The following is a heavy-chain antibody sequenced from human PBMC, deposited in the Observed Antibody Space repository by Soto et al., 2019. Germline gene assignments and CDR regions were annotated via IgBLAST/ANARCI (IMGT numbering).Heavy chain of an antibody. J-gene: IGHJ5*02. Sequence: SVKVSWRASGFTFTSSAVQWVRQARGQRLEWIGWIVVGSGNTNYAQKFQERVTITRDMSTSTAYMELSSLRSEDTAVYYCAAGLAGTLEDWFDPWGQGTLVTVSS. D-gene: IGHD6-13*01. V-gene: IGHV1-58*01. CDR2: IVVGSGNT. CDR3: AAGLAGTLEDWFDP. CDR1: GFTFTSSA.